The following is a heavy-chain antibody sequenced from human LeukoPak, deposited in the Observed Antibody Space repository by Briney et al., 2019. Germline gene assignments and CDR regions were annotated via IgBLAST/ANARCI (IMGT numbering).Heavy chain of an antibody. CDR1: GGSISSYY. D-gene: IGHD3-10*01. Sequence: SETLSLTCTVSGGSISSYYWTWIRQPPGKGLEWIGYIYYSGSTNYNPSLKSRVTISVDTSKNQFSLKLTSVTAADTAVYYCASLAGVRGVTFDYWGQGTLVTVSS. V-gene: IGHV4-59*08. J-gene: IGHJ4*02. CDR3: ASLAGVRGVTFDY. CDR2: IYYSGST.